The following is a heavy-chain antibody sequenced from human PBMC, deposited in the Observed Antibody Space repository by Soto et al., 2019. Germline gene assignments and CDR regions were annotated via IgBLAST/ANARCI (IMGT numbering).Heavy chain of an antibody. CDR3: ARVPGP. D-gene: IGHD7-27*01. CDR1: GGSISSGGYS. V-gene: IGHV4-30-2*01. J-gene: IGHJ5*02. Sequence: QLQLQESGSGLVKPSQTLSLTCAVSGGSISSGGYSWSWIRQPPGKGLEWIGYIYHSGSTYYNPSLKSRVTIAVERSKSQSSLTLSSVTAADKAVYYCARVPGPWGQGTLVTVSS. CDR2: IYHSGST.